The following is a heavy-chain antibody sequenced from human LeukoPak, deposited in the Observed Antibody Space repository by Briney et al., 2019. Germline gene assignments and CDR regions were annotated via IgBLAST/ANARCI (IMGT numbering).Heavy chain of an antibody. V-gene: IGHV4-39*07. Sequence: SETLSLTCTVSGGSISSSSYYWGWIRQPPGKGLEWIGSIYYSGSTYYNPSLKSRVTISVDTSKNQFSLKLSSVTAADTAVYYCARTLPPFRRWLQPPFDYWGQGTLVTVSS. J-gene: IGHJ4*02. CDR2: IYYSGST. CDR1: GGSISSSSYY. D-gene: IGHD5-24*01. CDR3: ARTLPPFRRWLQPPFDY.